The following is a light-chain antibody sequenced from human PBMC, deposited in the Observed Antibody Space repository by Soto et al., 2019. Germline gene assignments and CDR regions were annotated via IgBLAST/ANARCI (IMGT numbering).Light chain of an antibody. CDR1: QSISSK. Sequence: IVMTQSPATLSVSLGERATLSCRASQSISSKLAWYQRRPGQAPRLLIYDASTRASGVPARFSGSGSGTEFTLTISILQSEDFAFYYCQQYNNWPPWTFGQGTKVEIK. CDR3: QQYNNWPPWT. CDR2: DAS. V-gene: IGKV3D-15*01. J-gene: IGKJ1*01.